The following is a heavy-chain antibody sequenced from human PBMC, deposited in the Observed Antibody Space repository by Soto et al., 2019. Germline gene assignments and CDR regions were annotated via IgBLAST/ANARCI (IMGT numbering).Heavy chain of an antibody. D-gene: IGHD3-9*01. Sequence: SETLSLTCTVSGGSISSSSYYWGWIRQPPGKGLVRIGIIYYSGTTNYSPSLKSRVTISVDTSTKQFSLKLSSVTSADTAVYYCARHRGYYDILYCYYTELNFDYWGQGTLVTVSS. CDR1: GGSISSSSYY. CDR3: ARHRGYYDILYCYYTELNFDY. CDR2: IYYSGTT. J-gene: IGHJ4*02. V-gene: IGHV4-39*01.